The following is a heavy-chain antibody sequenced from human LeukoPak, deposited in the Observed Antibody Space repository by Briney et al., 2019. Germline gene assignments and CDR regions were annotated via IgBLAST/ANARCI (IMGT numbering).Heavy chain of an antibody. D-gene: IGHD3-10*01. J-gene: IGHJ3*02. CDR1: GYTLTELS. V-gene: IGHV1-24*01. CDR2: FDTEDGET. Sequence: GASVTVSCKVSGYTLTELSMHWVRQAPGKGLEWMGGFDTEDGETIYAQKFQGRVTMTEDTSTDTAYMELSSMRSEDTAVYYCATVGRDYYGSGSYYKPLSFHFDIWGQGTMVTVSS. CDR3: ATVGRDYYGSGSYYKPLSFHFDI.